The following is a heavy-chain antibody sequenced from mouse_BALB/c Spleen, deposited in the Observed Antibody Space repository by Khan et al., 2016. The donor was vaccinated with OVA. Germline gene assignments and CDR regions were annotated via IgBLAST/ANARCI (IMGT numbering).Heavy chain of an antibody. CDR2: IYPGEGDS. D-gene: IGHD2-3*01. Sequence: QVQLKQSGAELVRPGSSVKISCKASGYAFSNYWMNWVKQRPGQGLEWIGQIYPGEGDSNFNGKFKGKATLTADKSSSTAYMQLSSLTSEDSAVXFGARGGCGGYYRAWFAHWGQGTLVTVSA. J-gene: IGHJ3*01. V-gene: IGHV1-80*01. CDR3: ARGGCGGYYRAWFAH. CDR1: GYAFSNYW.